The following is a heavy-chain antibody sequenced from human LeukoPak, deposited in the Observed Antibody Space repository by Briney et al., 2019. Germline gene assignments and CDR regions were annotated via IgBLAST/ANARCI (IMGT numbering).Heavy chain of an antibody. CDR2: INPNSGGT. D-gene: IGHD1-26*01. J-gene: IGHJ4*02. V-gene: IGHV1-2*02. CDR3: ARQGSGNHFDY. CDR1: GGTFSSYA. Sequence: ASVKVSCKASGGTFSSYAISWVRQAPGQGLEWMGWINPNSGGTNYAQKFQGRVTMTRDTSISTAYMELSRLRSDDTALYYCARQGSGNHFDYWGQGTLVTVSS.